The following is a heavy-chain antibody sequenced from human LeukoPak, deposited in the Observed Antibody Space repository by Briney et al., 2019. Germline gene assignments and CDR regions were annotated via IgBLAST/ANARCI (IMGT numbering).Heavy chain of an antibody. CDR3: ARGAENIVITETSYFYYMDV. V-gene: IGHV1-18*01. Sequence: ASVKVSCKASGYTFTSYGISWVRQAPGQGLEWIGWISGHNGNTNYAQKLQGRVTMTTDTSTSTAYIELSGLRSDDTAIYFCARGAENIVITETSYFYYMDVWGRGTTVTVSS. D-gene: IGHD5-12*01. J-gene: IGHJ6*03. CDR2: ISGHNGNT. CDR1: GYTFTSYG.